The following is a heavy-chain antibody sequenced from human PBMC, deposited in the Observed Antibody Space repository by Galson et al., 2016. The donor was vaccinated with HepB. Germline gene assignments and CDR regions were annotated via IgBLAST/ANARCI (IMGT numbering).Heavy chain of an antibody. D-gene: IGHD3-3*02. J-gene: IGHJ5*02. Sequence: PALVKPTQTLTLTCSFSGFSLRNNGMGVAWIRQHPGKAPEWLALIYWDDDEQYSPSLMSRLNITKDTSKNQVVLRMTNVGPMDTGTYYCAHRKSEDREGISAPWGQAALVIVSS. CDR2: IYWDDDE. CDR3: AHRKSEDREGISAP. CDR1: GFSLRNNGMG. V-gene: IGHV2-5*02.